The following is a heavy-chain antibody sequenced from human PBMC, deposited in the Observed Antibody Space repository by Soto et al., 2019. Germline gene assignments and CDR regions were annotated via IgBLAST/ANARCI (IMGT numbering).Heavy chain of an antibody. CDR3: AKVYGDFAYYCGAMDV. V-gene: IGHV3-30*18. CDR1: GFIVSSYG. D-gene: IGHD4-17*01. Sequence: QVQVVESGGGVVQPGRSLRLSCAASGFIVSSYGMHWVRQAPGKGLEWVAVISYDGFSNFYAASVKGRVTSSRAHSQNTLYLQMHSLRAEDTAVYYCAKVYGDFAYYCGAMDVLGQGTTVTLSS. CDR2: ISYDGFSN. J-gene: IGHJ6*02.